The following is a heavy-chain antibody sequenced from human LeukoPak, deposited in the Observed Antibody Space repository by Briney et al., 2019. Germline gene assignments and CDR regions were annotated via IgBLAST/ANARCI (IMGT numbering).Heavy chain of an antibody. CDR1: GFTVSSNY. CDR3: ARDQYSYAHAAH. CDR2: IYSGGTT. Sequence: QSGGSLRLSCAASGFTVSSNYMSWVRQAPGKGLEWFSVIYSGGTTYYADSVKGRFTISRDNSKNTLHLQMNTLRAEDTAVYYCARDQYSYAHAAHWGQGTLVTVSS. J-gene: IGHJ4*02. V-gene: IGHV3-66*01. D-gene: IGHD5-18*01.